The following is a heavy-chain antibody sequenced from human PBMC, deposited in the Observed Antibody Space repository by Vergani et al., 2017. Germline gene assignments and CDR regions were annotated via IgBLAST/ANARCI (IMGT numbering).Heavy chain of an antibody. CDR1: GYTLTELS. J-gene: IGHJ4*02. CDR2: FDPEDGET. D-gene: IGHD3-9*01. V-gene: IGHV1-24*01. CDR3: ARATRRWSYDILTGVLYYFDY. Sequence: QVQLVQSGAEVKKPGASVKVSCKVSGYTLTELSMHWVRQAPGKGLEWMGGFDPEDGETIYAQKFQGRVTMTEDTSTDTAYMELSSLRSEDTAVYYCARATRRWSYDILTGVLYYFDYWGQGTLVTVSS.